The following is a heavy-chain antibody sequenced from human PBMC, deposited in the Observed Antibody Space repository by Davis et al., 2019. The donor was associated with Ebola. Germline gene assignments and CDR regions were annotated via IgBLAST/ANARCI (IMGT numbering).Heavy chain of an antibody. J-gene: IGHJ5*02. CDR3: ARLGIGMKNWFDP. Sequence: SETLSLTCNVSGDSISGDYWSWIRQPPGRGLEWIGYIYYSGNTNYNPSLKSRVTISLDTSKKQFSLTLSSVTAADTAAYYCARLGIGMKNWFDPWGQGTLVTVSS. D-gene: IGHD7-27*01. V-gene: IGHV4-59*01. CDR2: IYYSGNT. CDR1: GDSISGDY.